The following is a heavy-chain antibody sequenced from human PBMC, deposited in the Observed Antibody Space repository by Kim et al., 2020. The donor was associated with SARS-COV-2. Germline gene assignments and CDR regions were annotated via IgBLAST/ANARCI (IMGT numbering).Heavy chain of an antibody. CDR3: ARVPHAVAGFYYYYYGMDV. J-gene: IGHJ6*02. CDR1: GGSISSGDYY. D-gene: IGHD6-19*01. Sequence: SETLSLTCTVSGGSISSGDYYWSWIRQPPGKGLEWIGYIYYSGSTSYNPSLKSRVTISVDTSKNQFSLKLSSVTAADTAVYYCARVPHAVAGFYYYYYGMDVWGQGTTVTVSS. CDR2: IYYSGST. V-gene: IGHV4-30-4*01.